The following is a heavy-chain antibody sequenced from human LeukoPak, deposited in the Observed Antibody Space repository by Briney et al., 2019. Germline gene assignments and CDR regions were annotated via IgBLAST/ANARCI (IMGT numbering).Heavy chain of an antibody. CDR2: ISWNSGSI. CDR1: GFTFDDYA. Sequence: PGRSLRLSCAASGFTFDDYAMHWVRQAPGKGLEWVSGISWNSGSIGYADSVKGRFTISRDNAKNSLYLQMNSLRAEDTAVYYCARLPWGQQHDWGQGTMVTVSS. CDR3: ARLPWGQQHD. D-gene: IGHD6-13*01. V-gene: IGHV3-9*01. J-gene: IGHJ3*01.